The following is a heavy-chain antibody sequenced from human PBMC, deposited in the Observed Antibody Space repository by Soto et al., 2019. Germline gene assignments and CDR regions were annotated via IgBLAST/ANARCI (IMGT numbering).Heavy chain of an antibody. D-gene: IGHD6-19*01. Sequence: PSETLSLTCTVSGGSISSYYWSWIRQPPGKGLEWIGYIYYSGSTNYNPSLKSRVTISVDTSKNQFSLKLSSVTAADTAVYYCASIAVAGLVDYWGQGTLVTVSS. V-gene: IGHV4-59*01. CDR1: GGSISSYY. J-gene: IGHJ4*02. CDR3: ASIAVAGLVDY. CDR2: IYYSGST.